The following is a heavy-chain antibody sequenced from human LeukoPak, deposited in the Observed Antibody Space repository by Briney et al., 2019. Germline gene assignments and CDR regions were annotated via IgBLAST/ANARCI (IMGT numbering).Heavy chain of an antibody. Sequence: GASVKVSCKASGYTFTGYYMHWVRQAPGQGLEWMGWINPNSGGTNYAQKFQGRVTMTRDTSISTAYMELSRLRSDDTAVYYCAGDYYYDSSGYYQAIDYWGQGTLVTVSS. J-gene: IGHJ4*02. V-gene: IGHV1-2*02. CDR1: GYTFTGYY. CDR2: INPNSGGT. CDR3: AGDYYYDSSGYYQAIDY. D-gene: IGHD3-22*01.